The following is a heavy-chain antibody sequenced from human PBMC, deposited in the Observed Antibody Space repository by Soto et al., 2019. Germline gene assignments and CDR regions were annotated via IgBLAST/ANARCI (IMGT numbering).Heavy chain of an antibody. J-gene: IGHJ4*02. CDR2: ISAYNGNT. CDR3: ARGGPLTRSSTSCYFDY. Sequence: ASVKVSCKASGYTFTSYGISWVRQAPGQGLEWMGWISAYNGNTNYAQKLQGRVTMTTDTSTSTAYMELRSLRSDDTAVYYCARGGPLTRSSTSCYFDYWGQGTLVTVSS. V-gene: IGHV1-18*01. CDR1: GYTFTSYG. D-gene: IGHD2-2*01.